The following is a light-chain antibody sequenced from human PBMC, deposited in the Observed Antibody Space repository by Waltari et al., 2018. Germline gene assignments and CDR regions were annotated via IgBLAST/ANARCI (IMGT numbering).Light chain of an antibody. J-gene: IGKJ1*01. Sequence: ELVLTQSPGTLFLSPGEGATLSCRASQSVSSTVAWYQQKPGKAPRLLIYGASRRATGIPDRFTGSGSGTDFSLTISRLEPDDSSVYFCQHYVSLPATFGQGTKVEIK. CDR2: GAS. V-gene: IGKV3-20*01. CDR3: QHYVSLPAT. CDR1: QSVSST.